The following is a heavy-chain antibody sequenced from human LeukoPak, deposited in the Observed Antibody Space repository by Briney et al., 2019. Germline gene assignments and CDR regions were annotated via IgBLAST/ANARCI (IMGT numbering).Heavy chain of an antibody. V-gene: IGHV3-53*01. Sequence: GGSLRLSCAVSGFTVSSNYMSWVRQAPGKGLEWVSLIYTGGSTYYADSVKGRFTISRDTSKNTLYLQMNSLRAEDTAVYYCARVYSSSWYFDYWGQGTLVTVSS. CDR3: ARVYSSSWYFDY. CDR1: GFTVSSNY. J-gene: IGHJ4*02. D-gene: IGHD6-13*01. CDR2: IYTGGST.